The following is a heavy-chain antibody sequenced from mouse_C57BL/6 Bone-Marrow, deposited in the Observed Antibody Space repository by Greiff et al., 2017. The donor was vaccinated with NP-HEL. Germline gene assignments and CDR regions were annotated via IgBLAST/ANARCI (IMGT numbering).Heavy chain of an antibody. J-gene: IGHJ2*01. D-gene: IGHD4-1*01. CDR1: GFTFSSYA. CDR3: ARLGPDY. V-gene: IGHV5-4*03. Sequence: EVKLMESGGGLVKPGGSLKLSCAASGFTFSSYAMSWVRQTPEKRLEWVATISDGGSYTYYPDNVKGRFTISRDNAKNNLYLQMSHLKSEDTAMYYCARLGPDYWGQGTTLTVSS. CDR2: ISDGGSYT.